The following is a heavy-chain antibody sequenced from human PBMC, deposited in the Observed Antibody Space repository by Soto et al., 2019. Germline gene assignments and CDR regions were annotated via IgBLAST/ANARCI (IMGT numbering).Heavy chain of an antibody. CDR3: ARSYDFWSGYPFDY. CDR1: GGSISSYY. D-gene: IGHD3-3*01. Sequence: SETLSLTCTVSGGSISSYYWSWIRQPPGKGLEWIGYIYYSGSTNYNPSLKSRVTISVDTSKNQFSLKLGSVTAADTAVYYCARSYDFWSGYPFDYWGQGTLVTVSS. V-gene: IGHV4-59*01. J-gene: IGHJ4*02. CDR2: IYYSGST.